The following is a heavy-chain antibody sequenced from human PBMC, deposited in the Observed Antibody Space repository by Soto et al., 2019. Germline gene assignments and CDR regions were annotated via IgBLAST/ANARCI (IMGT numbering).Heavy chain of an antibody. V-gene: IGHV4-59*01. J-gene: IGHJ4*02. CDR3: ARVGGDDFGDSGGFDY. D-gene: IGHD4-17*01. CDR1: GGSIRDYF. CDR2: IYYSGRT. Sequence: KTSETLSFTCTVSGGSIRDYFWTWIRQPPGKGLEWIGYIYYSGRTNYNPSLKSRVSISVDTSKNHFSLQLRSVTAADTAVYYCARVGGDDFGDSGGFDYWGQGTLVTVSS.